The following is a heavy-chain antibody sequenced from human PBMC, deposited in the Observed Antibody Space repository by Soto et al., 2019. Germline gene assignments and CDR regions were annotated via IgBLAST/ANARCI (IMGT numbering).Heavy chain of an antibody. CDR3: ARDSVEGSGWYNYYYGMDV. V-gene: IGHV6-1*01. Sequence: SQTLSLTCVISGDSVSSNSAAWNWIRQSPSRGPEWLGRTYYRSKWYNDYAVSVKSRITINPDTSKNQFSLQLNSVTPEDTAVYYCARDSVEGSGWYNYYYGMDVWGQGTTVTVSS. J-gene: IGHJ6*02. D-gene: IGHD6-19*01. CDR1: GDSVSSNSAA. CDR2: TYYRSKWYN.